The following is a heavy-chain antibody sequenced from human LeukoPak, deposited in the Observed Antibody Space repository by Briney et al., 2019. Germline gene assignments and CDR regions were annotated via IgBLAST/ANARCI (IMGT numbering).Heavy chain of an antibody. CDR1: GGSISSYY. CDR3: ARGKGEIWFGEPLFAFDI. D-gene: IGHD3-10*01. Sequence: SETLSLTCTVSGGSISSYYWSWIRQPPGKGLEWIGYIYYSGSTNYNPSLKSRVTISVDTSKNQFSLKLSSVTAADTAVYYCARGKGEIWFGEPLFAFDIWGQGTMVTVSS. CDR2: IYYSGST. V-gene: IGHV4-59*01. J-gene: IGHJ3*02.